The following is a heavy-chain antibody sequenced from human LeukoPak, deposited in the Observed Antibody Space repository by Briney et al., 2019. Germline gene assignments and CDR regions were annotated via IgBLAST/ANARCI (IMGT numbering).Heavy chain of an antibody. V-gene: IGHV3-48*04. J-gene: IGHJ4*02. Sequence: GGSLRLSCAASGFTLTSDSMNWVRQAPGKGLEWISHISSGATTTYYADSVKGRFTISRDTAQNSLYLQMNFLRVDDTAVYYCAKGTVGAKFWGQGTLVIVSS. D-gene: IGHD1-26*01. CDR3: AKGTVGAKF. CDR2: ISSGATTT. CDR1: GFTLTSDS.